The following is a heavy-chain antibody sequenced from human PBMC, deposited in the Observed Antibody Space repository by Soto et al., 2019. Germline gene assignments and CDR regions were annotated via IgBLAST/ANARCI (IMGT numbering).Heavy chain of an antibody. CDR1: GGSFSGYY. CDR2: INHSGST. Sequence: SETLSLTCAVYGGSFSGYYWSWIRQPPGKGLEWIGEINHSGSTNYNPSLKSRVTISVDTSKNQFSLKLSSVTAADTAVYYCARGQDYYESSGYYFDYWGQGTLVTVSS. CDR3: ARGQDYYESSGYYFDY. D-gene: IGHD3-22*01. V-gene: IGHV4-34*01. J-gene: IGHJ4*02.